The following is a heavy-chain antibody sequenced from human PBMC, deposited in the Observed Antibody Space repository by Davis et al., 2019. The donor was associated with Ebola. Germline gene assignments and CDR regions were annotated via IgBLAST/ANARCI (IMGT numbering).Heavy chain of an antibody. Sequence: ASVKVSCKASGYTFRSYGVTWVRQAPGQGLQWMGWISDFNGNTKYAQKFQGRVTMATDRSTNTAYMDLRSLTSDDTAIYYCATLVGGSYCFDYWGQGMLVTVSS. CDR2: ISDFNGNT. CDR1: GYTFRSYG. V-gene: IGHV1-18*01. D-gene: IGHD1-26*01. J-gene: IGHJ4*02. CDR3: ATLVGGSYCFDY.